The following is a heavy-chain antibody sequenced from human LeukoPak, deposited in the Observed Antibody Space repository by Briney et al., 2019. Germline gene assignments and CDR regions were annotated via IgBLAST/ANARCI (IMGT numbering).Heavy chain of an antibody. CDR1: GFTFSSYG. V-gene: IGHV3-30*18. CDR2: TSYDGSNK. J-gene: IGHJ3*02. D-gene: IGHD6-13*01. Sequence: GGSLRLSCAASGFTFSSYGMHWVRQAPGKGLEWVAVTSYDGSNKYYADSVKGRFTISRDNSKNTLYLQMNSLRAEDTAVYYCAKVASSWYEDDAFDIWGQGTMVTVSS. CDR3: AKVASSWYEDDAFDI.